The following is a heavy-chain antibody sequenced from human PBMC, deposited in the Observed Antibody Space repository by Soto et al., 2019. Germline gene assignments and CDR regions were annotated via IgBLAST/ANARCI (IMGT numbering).Heavy chain of an antibody. CDR3: AKDGAAYYDILNGHYYYYYGMDV. V-gene: IGHV3-23*01. Sequence: GGSLRLSCAASGFTFSSYAMSWVRQAPGKGLEWVSAISGSGGSTYYADSVKGRFTISRDNSKNTLYLQMNSLRAEDTAVYYFAKDGAAYYDILNGHYYYYYGMDVWGQGTTVIVSS. J-gene: IGHJ6*02. CDR1: GFTFSSYA. CDR2: ISGSGGST. D-gene: IGHD3-9*01.